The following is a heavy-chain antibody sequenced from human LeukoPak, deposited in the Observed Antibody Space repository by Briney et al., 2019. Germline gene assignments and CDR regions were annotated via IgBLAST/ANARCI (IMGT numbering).Heavy chain of an antibody. CDR3: ARGRGYSSSWYFY. D-gene: IGHD6-13*01. Sequence: PSETLSLTCAVYGGSFSGYYWGWIRKPPGKGLEWIGEINHSGSTNYNPSLKSRVTISVDTSKNQFSLKLSSVTAADTAVYYCARGRGYSSSWYFYWGQGTLVTVSS. CDR1: GGSFSGYY. CDR2: INHSGST. J-gene: IGHJ4*02. V-gene: IGHV4-34*01.